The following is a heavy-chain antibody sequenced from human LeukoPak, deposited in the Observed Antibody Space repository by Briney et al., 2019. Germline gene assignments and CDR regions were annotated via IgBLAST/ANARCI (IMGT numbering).Heavy chain of an antibody. Sequence: ASVKVSCKASGYTFTSYGISWLRQAPGQGLEWMGWISAYNGNTNYAQKLQGRVTMTTDTSTSTAYMELRSLRSDDTAVYYCARAPDPRWHQTTFAPWGQRTLVTVSS. J-gene: IGHJ5*02. D-gene: IGHD5-24*01. CDR2: ISAYNGNT. V-gene: IGHV1-18*01. CDR3: ARAPDPRWHQTTFAP. CDR1: GYTFTSYG.